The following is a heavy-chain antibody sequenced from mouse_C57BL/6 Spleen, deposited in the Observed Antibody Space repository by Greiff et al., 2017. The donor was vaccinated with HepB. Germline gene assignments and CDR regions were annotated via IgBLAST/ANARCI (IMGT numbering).Heavy chain of an antibody. CDR3: TRSEGIVYYFDY. J-gene: IGHJ2*01. CDR2: IDPETGGT. V-gene: IGHV1-15*01. CDR1: GYTFTDYE. Sequence: QVQLQQSGAELVRPGASVTLSCKASGYTFTDYEMHWVKQTPVHGLEWIGAIDPETGGTAYNQKFKGKAILTADKSSSTAYMELRSLTSEDSAVYYCTRSEGIVYYFDYWGQGTTLTVSS.